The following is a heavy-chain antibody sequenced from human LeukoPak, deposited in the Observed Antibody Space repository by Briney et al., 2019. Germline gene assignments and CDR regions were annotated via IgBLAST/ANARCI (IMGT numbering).Heavy chain of an antibody. Sequence: QSGASLRLSCAASGFTFSNYAMSWVRQAPGKGLEWVSYISSSGSTIYYADSVKGRFTISRDNAKNSLYLQMNSLRAEDTAVYYCARDYYYGSGSDWGKGTTVTVSS. J-gene: IGHJ6*04. D-gene: IGHD3-10*01. CDR1: GFTFSNYA. CDR3: ARDYYYGSGSD. CDR2: ISSSGSTI. V-gene: IGHV3-48*03.